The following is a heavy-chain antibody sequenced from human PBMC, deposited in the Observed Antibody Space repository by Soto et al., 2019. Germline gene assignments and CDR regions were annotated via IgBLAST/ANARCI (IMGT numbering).Heavy chain of an antibody. CDR3: ARAPRYSSSTFDY. V-gene: IGHV3-30-3*01. J-gene: IGHJ4*02. Sequence: GGSLRLSCAASGFTFSSYAMHWVRQAPGKGLEWVAVISYDGSNKYYADSVKGRFTISRDNSKNTLYLQMNSLRAEDTAVYYCARAPRYSSSTFDYWGQGTLVTVSS. CDR1: GFTFSSYA. CDR2: ISYDGSNK. D-gene: IGHD6-6*01.